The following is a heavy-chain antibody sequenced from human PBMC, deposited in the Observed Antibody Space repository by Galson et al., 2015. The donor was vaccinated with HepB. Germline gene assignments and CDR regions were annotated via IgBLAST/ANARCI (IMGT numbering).Heavy chain of an antibody. J-gene: IGHJ4*02. CDR1: GYTFTSYY. D-gene: IGHD1-7*01. V-gene: IGHV1-46*01. Sequence: SVKVSCKASGYTFTSYYMHWVRQAPGQGLEWMGIINPSGGSTSYAQKFQGRVTMTRDTSTSTIYMELNSLRSEDTAVYYCARAAQLLGNYDYWGQGTLVTVSS. CDR2: INPSGGST. CDR3: ARAAQLLGNYDY.